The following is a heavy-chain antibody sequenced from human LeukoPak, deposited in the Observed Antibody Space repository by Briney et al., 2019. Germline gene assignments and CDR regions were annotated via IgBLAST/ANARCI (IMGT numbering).Heavy chain of an antibody. CDR2: LYYSGST. D-gene: IGHD6-19*01. J-gene: IGHJ5*02. Sequence: PSETLSLTCTVSGGSISSSTYYWGWIRQPPGKGLEWIGNLYYSGSTYYNPSLKSRVTISVDTSKNQFSLKLSSVTAADTAVYYCARHQAVAGTTGPWGQGTLVTVSS. CDR1: GGSISSSTYY. V-gene: IGHV4-39*01. CDR3: ARHQAVAGTTGP.